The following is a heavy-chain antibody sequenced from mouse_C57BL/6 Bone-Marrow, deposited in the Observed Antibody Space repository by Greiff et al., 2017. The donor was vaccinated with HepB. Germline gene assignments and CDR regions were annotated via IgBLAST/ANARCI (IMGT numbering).Heavy chain of an antibody. CDR1: GFTFSDAW. D-gene: IGHD1-1*01. V-gene: IGHV6-6*01. J-gene: IGHJ2*01. Sequence: EVQLVESGGGLVQPGGSMKLSCAASGFTFSDAWMDWVRQSPEKGLEWVAEIRNKANNHATYYAESVKGRFTISRDDSKSSVHLQMNSLRAEDTGIYYCRTTVRRDYWGQGTTLTVSS. CDR3: RTTVRRDY. CDR2: IRNKANNHAT.